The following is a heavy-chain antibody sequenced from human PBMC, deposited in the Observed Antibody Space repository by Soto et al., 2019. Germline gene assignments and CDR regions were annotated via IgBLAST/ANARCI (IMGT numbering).Heavy chain of an antibody. V-gene: IGHV3-66*01. CDR1: GFTVSSSH. D-gene: IGHD3-16*01. CDR2: IYTDGNT. Sequence: EVQLVDSGGDLVQPGGSLRLSCAASGFTVSSSHMSWVRQAPGKGLEWVSVIYTDGNTFYADSVKGRFTMSRDNSKNRLWLQMNSLRTEDTAVYDCARGPGGESAGWLDPWGQGTLVTVSS. CDR3: ARGPGGESAGWLDP. J-gene: IGHJ5*02.